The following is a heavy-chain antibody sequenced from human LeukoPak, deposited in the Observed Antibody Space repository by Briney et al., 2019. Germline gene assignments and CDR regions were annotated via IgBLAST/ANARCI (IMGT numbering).Heavy chain of an antibody. V-gene: IGHV4-39*01. CDR3: ARFTRAGGYFHY. J-gene: IGHJ4*02. CDR2: IYYSGST. Sequence: SGTLSLTCTVSGGSINSDSYYWGWLRQPPGKGLEWIGSIYYSGSTSYNPSLKSRVTISVDTSKNQFSLKLSSVTAAATAVFYCARFTRAGGYFHYWGQGALVTVSS. D-gene: IGHD3-10*01. CDR1: GGSINSDSYY.